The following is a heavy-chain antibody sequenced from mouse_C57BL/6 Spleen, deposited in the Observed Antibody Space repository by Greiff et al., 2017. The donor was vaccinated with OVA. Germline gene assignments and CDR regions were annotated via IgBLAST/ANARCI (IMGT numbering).Heavy chain of an antibody. CDR3: ARSLLPYYAMDY. V-gene: IGHV5-9*01. CDR1: GFTFSSYT. CDR2: ISGGGGNT. J-gene: IGHJ4*01. Sequence: EVKLEESGGGLVKPGGSLKLSCAASGFTFSSYTMSWVRQTPEKRLEWVATISGGGGNTYYPDSVKGRFTISRDNAKNTLYLQMSSLRSEDTALYYCARSLLPYYAMDYWGQGTSVTVSS. D-gene: IGHD2-12*01.